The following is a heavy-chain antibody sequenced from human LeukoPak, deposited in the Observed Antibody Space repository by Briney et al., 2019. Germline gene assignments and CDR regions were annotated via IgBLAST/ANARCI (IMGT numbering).Heavy chain of an antibody. Sequence: GGSLRLSCAASGFTFDDYAMHWVRQAPGKGLEWVSGISWNSGSIGYADSVKGRFTISRDNAKNSLYLQMNSLRAEDTALYCCAKDAQWLSRGGAFDIWGQGTMVTVSS. V-gene: IGHV3-9*01. CDR1: GFTFDDYA. CDR3: AKDAQWLSRGGAFDI. J-gene: IGHJ3*02. CDR2: ISWNSGSI. D-gene: IGHD6-19*01.